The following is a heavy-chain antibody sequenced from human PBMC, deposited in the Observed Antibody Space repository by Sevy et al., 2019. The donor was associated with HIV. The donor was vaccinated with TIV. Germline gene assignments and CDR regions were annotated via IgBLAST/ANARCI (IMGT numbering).Heavy chain of an antibody. Sequence: KQSQTLSLTCAISGDSVSSNSGAWNWIRQSPSRGLEWLGRTYYRSKWYNDYAVSVKSRITINPDTSKNQFSLQLNSVTPEDTAVYYCARESIAVAGIGYYFEYWGQGTLVTVSS. CDR2: TYYRSKWYN. CDR3: ARESIAVAGIGYYFEY. J-gene: IGHJ4*02. D-gene: IGHD6-19*01. CDR1: GDSVSSNSGA. V-gene: IGHV6-1*01.